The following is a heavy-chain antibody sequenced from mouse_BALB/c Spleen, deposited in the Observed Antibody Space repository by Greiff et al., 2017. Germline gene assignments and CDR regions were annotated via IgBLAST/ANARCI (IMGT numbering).Heavy chain of an antibody. CDR1: GYTFTDYA. CDR3: ARGRYYAMDY. Sequence: QVQLQQSGAELVRPGVSVKISCKGSGYTFTDYAMHWVKQSHAKSLEWIGVISTYYGDASYNQKFKGKATMTVDKSSSTAYMELARLTSEDSAIYYCARGRYYAMDYWGQGTSVTVSS. CDR2: ISTYYGDA. V-gene: IGHV1S137*01. J-gene: IGHJ4*01.